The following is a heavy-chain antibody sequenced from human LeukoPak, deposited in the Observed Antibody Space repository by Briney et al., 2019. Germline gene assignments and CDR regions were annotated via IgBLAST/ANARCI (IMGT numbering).Heavy chain of an antibody. J-gene: IGHJ4*02. V-gene: IGHV1-18*01. CDR1: GYDFTSVG. CDR3: ARAGPGSCWYFDY. D-gene: IGHD6-19*01. Sequence: GASVKVSCKASGYDFTSVGITWVRRAPGQGLEWMGWISPYNGNTRYAQKFQGRVAMTTDTSTTTAYMELRGLRFDDTAVYYCARAGPGSCWYFDYWGQGTLVTVSS. CDR2: ISPYNGNT.